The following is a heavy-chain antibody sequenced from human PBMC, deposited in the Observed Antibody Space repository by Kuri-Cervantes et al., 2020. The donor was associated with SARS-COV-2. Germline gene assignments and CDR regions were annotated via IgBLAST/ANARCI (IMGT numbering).Heavy chain of an antibody. D-gene: IGHD3-3*01. CDR1: GSSIRNGYY. Sequence: GSLRLSCSVSGSSIRNGYYWGWIRQSPGKGLEWIGYIYYSGSTNYNPSLKSRVTISVDTSKNQFSLKLSSVTAADTAVYYCARGLRGTIFGVVIDYYYGMDVWGQGTTVTVSS. J-gene: IGHJ6*02. CDR2: IYYSGST. CDR3: ARGLRGTIFGVVIDYYYGMDV. V-gene: IGHV4-59*01.